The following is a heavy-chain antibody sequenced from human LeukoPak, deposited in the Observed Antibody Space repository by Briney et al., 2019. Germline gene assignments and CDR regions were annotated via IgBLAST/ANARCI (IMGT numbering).Heavy chain of an antibody. CDR2: IIPIFGTA. J-gene: IGHJ4*02. Sequence: SVKVSCKASGGTFSSYAISWVRQAPGQGLEWMGGIIPIFGTANYAQKFQGRVTITTDESTSTAYMELSSLRSEDTAVYYCARDPVASSGGYAPFCYWGQGTLVTVSS. CDR1: GGTFSSYA. D-gene: IGHD3-10*01. CDR3: ARDPVASSGGYAPFCY. V-gene: IGHV1-69*05.